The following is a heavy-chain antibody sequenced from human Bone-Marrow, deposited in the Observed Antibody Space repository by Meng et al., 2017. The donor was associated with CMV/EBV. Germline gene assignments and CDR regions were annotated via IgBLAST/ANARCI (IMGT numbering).Heavy chain of an antibody. Sequence: GESLKISCAASGFTFSNSDMNWVRQAPGKGLEWVSGVSWNGSRTHYADSVKGRFIISRDNSRNFLYLQMNSLRAEDTAVYYCAKGEYDILTGYYHTYYYYGMDVWGQGTTVTVSS. J-gene: IGHJ6*02. CDR1: GFTFSNSD. CDR2: VSWNGSRT. CDR3: AKGEYDILTGYYHTYYYYGMDV. D-gene: IGHD3-9*01. V-gene: IGHV3-19*01.